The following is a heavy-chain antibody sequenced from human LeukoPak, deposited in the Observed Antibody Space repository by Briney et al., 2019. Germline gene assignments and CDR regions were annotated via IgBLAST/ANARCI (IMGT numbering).Heavy chain of an antibody. J-gene: IGHJ4*02. CDR1: GFTFSSYG. Sequence: GGSLRLSCAASGFTFSSYGMHWVRQAPGKGLEWVAVISYDGSNKYYADSVKGRFTISRDNSKNTLYLQMNSLRAEDTAVYYCAKDRGRGGGYGRESNYYFDYWGQGTLVTVSS. V-gene: IGHV3-30*18. CDR3: AKDRGRGGGYGRESNYYFDY. CDR2: ISYDGSNK. D-gene: IGHD5-12*01.